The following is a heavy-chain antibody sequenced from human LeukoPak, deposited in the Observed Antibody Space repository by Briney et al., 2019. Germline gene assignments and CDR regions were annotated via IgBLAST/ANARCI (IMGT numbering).Heavy chain of an antibody. V-gene: IGHV1-18*01. CDR1: GYTFTIYG. CDR3: ARDLDTLVVDY. D-gene: IGHD5-18*01. J-gene: IGHJ4*02. CDR2: ISAYNGNT. Sequence: ASVKVSCKPSGYTFTIYGISWVRQAPGQLLEWMGWISAYNGNTNYAQKLQGRVTMTTDTSTSTAYMELRSLRSDDAAVYYCARDLDTLVVDYWGQGTLVTVSS.